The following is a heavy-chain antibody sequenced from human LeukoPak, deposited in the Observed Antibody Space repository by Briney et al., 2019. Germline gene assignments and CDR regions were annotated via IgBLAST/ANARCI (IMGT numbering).Heavy chain of an antibody. V-gene: IGHV3-23*01. J-gene: IGHJ4*02. Sequence: GGSLRLSCAAAGFTFSSYGMSWDRQAPGKGLEWVSAISGSGGSTYYADSVKGRFTISRDNSKNTLYLQMNSLRAEDTAVYYCAKRSPEAGYFDYWGQGTLVTVSS. CDR2: ISGSGGST. CDR1: GFTFSSYG. CDR3: AKRSPEAGYFDY.